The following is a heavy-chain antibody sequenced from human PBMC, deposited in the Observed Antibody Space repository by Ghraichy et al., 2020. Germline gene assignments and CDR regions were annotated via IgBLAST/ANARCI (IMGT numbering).Heavy chain of an antibody. J-gene: IGHJ6*02. CDR2: INSEGSSA. CDR1: GFTFRSYW. CDR3: AGGATLVGMDV. Sequence: GGSLRLSCAASGFTFRSYWMHWVRQAPGKGLVWVSVINSEGSSATHADSVKGRFSISRDNAKNTLYLQMNSLRAEDTAVYYCAGGATLVGMDVWGQGTTVTVSS. V-gene: IGHV3-74*03.